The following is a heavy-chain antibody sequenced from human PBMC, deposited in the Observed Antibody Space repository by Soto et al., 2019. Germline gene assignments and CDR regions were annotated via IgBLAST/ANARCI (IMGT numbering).Heavy chain of an antibody. CDR3: AKDSSSSV. J-gene: IGHJ4*02. Sequence: EVQLVESGGGLVQPGRSLRLSCAASGFTFDAYAMHWVRQAPGKGLEWVSGISWNSGSIGYADSVKGRFTISRDNAKNSLYLQMNSLRAEDTALYYCAKDSSSSVWGQGTLVTVSS. CDR2: ISWNSGSI. V-gene: IGHV3-9*01. CDR1: GFTFDAYA. D-gene: IGHD6-13*01.